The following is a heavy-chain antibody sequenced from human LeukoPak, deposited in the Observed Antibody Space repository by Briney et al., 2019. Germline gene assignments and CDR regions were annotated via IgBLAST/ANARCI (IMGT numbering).Heavy chain of an antibody. CDR3: AREVERYSSGWADY. V-gene: IGHV4-61*02. CDR1: RGSISSGSYY. D-gene: IGHD6-19*01. CDR2: IYTSGST. Sequence: SETLPLTCTHSRGSISSGSYYWSWIRQPAGKGLEWIGRIYTSGSTNYNPSLKSRVTISVDTSKNQFSLKLSSVTAADTAVYYCAREVERYSSGWADYWGQGTLVTVSS. J-gene: IGHJ4*02.